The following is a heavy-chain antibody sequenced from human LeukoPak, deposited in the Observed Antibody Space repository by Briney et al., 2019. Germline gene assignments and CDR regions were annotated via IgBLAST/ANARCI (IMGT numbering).Heavy chain of an antibody. J-gene: IGHJ3*02. CDR1: GYRLTNYW. CDR2: IYPGDSDT. CDR3: ARVIRIAAAGTIPFDI. V-gene: IGHV5-51*01. Sequence: GESLKISCKGTGYRLTNYWIGWVRQMPGKGLEWMGIIYPGDSDTRYSPSFQGQVTISADKSISTAYLQWSSLKASDTAMYYCARVIRIAAAGTIPFDIWGQGTMVTVSS. D-gene: IGHD6-13*01.